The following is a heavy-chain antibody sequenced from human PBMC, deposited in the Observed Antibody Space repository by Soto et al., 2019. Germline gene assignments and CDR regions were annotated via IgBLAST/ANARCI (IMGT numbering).Heavy chain of an antibody. V-gene: IGHV3-30-3*02. J-gene: IGHJ4*02. D-gene: IGHD3-22*01. CDR3: AKHSSGSTSAFDY. Sequence: GGSLRLSCAASGFTFSSYAMHWVRQAPGRGLEWVAVISYDGSNKYYADSVKGRFTISRDNSKNTLYLQMNSLRAEDTAVYYCAKHSSGSTSAFDYWGQGTLVTVS. CDR1: GFTFSSYA. CDR2: ISYDGSNK.